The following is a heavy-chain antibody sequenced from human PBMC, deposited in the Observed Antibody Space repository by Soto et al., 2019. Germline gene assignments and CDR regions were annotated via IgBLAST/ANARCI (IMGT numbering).Heavy chain of an antibody. V-gene: IGHV3-23*01. J-gene: IGHJ4*02. CDR3: AKDGGVVRGVIITALDY. Sequence: PGGSLRLSCAASGFTFSSYAMSWVRQAPGKGLEWVSAISGSGGSTYYADSVKGRFTISRDNSKNTLYLQMNSLRAEDTAVYHCAKDGGVVRGVIITALDYWGQGTLVTVSS. CDR2: ISGSGGST. CDR1: GFTFSSYA. D-gene: IGHD3-10*01.